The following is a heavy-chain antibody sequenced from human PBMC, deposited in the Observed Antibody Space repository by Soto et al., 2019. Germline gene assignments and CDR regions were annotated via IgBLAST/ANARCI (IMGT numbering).Heavy chain of an antibody. CDR3: ARRKPDAEYFHY. V-gene: IGHV5-51*01. CDR1: GFNFPTFW. CDR2: IYPGDSDT. Sequence: PGESLKISCKHSGFNFPTFWIAWVRQMPGKGLEWMGIIYPGDSDTRYSPSFQGQVTISADKSISTAYLQWSSLKASDTAMYYCARRKPDAEYFHYWGQGTLVTVSS. J-gene: IGHJ1*01.